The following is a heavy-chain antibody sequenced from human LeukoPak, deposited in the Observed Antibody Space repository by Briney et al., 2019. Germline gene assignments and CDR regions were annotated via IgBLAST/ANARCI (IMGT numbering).Heavy chain of an antibody. CDR2: VTGSGDRT. CDR1: GGSFSGYY. D-gene: IGHD1-26*01. Sequence: PSETLSLTCAVYGGSFSGYYWSWIRQPPGKGLEWVSAVTGSGDRTYYADSVKGRFTISRDNSKNTLSLQMNSLRAEDTAVYYCAKGGVVGRSPSLYCFDYWGQGTLVTVSS. V-gene: IGHV3-23*01. CDR3: AKGGVVGRSPSLYCFDY. J-gene: IGHJ4*02.